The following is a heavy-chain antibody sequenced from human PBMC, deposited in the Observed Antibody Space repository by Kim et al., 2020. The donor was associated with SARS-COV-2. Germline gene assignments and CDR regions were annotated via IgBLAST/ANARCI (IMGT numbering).Heavy chain of an antibody. CDR2: IGGDEST. CDR1: GFIFRTNA. D-gene: IGHD3-10*01. CDR3: SKDLYDYSAMDV. J-gene: IGHJ6*02. V-gene: IGHV3-23*01. Sequence: GGSLRLSCVGSGFIFRTNAMNWVRQTPGKGLEWVSGIGGDESTHYADSVKGRFTISRDNSRDTLHLQMSSLRDEDTAIYYCSKDLYDYSAMDVWGEGTT.